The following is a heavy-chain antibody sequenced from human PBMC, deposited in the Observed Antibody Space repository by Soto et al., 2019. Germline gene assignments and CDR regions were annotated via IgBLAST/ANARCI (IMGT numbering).Heavy chain of an antibody. CDR3: ARDVATTVTTFGHLDI. CDR1: GFTISSYG. Sequence: GGSLRLSCAASGFTISSYGMHWVRQAPGKGLEWVAVIWYDGSNKYYADSVKGRFTISRDNSKNTLYLQMNSLRAEDTAVYYCARDVATTVTTFGHLDIWGQGTMVTVSS. CDR2: IWYDGSNK. D-gene: IGHD4-17*01. J-gene: IGHJ3*02. V-gene: IGHV3-33*01.